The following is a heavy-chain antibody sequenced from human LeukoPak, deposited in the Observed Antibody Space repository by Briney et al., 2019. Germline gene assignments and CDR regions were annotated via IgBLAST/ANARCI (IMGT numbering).Heavy chain of an antibody. CDR2: IYSGGST. CDR3: ARDREGYYGSGSYVY. CDR1: GFTVSSNY. V-gene: IGHV3-66*02. Sequence: GGSLRLSCAASGFTVSSNYMSWVRQAPGKQQKRVSVIYSGGSTYYADSVKGRFTISRDNSKNTLYLQMNSLRAEDTAVYYCARDREGYYGSGSYVYWGQGTLVTVSS. J-gene: IGHJ4*02. D-gene: IGHD3-10*01.